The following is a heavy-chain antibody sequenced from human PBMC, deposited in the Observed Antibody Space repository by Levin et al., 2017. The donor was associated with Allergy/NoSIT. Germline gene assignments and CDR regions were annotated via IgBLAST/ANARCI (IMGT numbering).Heavy chain of an antibody. J-gene: IGHJ4*02. CDR2: IYYSGST. Sequence: SETLSLTCTVSGGSISSYYWSWIRQPPGKGLEWIGYIYYSGSTNYNPSLKSRVTISVDTSKNQFSLKLSSVTAADTAVYYCASSTYYYDLVDYWGQGTLVTVSS. V-gene: IGHV4-59*01. CDR3: ASSTYYYDLVDY. CDR1: GGSISSYY. D-gene: IGHD3-22*01.